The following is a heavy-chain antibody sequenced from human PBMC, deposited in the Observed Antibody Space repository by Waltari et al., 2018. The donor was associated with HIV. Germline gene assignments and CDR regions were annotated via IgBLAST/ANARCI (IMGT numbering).Heavy chain of an antibody. Sequence: EVQLLESGGDLVQPGGSLRLSCAASGFTFRDYAMSWVRQAQGKGREWVSSISGSGGSPEFADSVKGRFTISRDNSKNTLYLQMNNLRGEDTAVYYCVRSVDYWGQGTLVTVSS. CDR2: ISGSGGSP. CDR1: GFTFRDYA. CDR3: VRSVDY. V-gene: IGHV3-23*01. J-gene: IGHJ4*02.